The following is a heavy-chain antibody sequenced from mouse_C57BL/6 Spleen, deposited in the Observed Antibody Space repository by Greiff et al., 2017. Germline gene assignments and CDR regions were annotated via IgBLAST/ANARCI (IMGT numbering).Heavy chain of an antibody. CDR2: IRNKANGYTT. D-gene: IGHD2-2*01. V-gene: IGHV7-3*01. Sequence: EVQVVESGGGLVQPGGSLSLSCAASGFTFTDYYMSWVRQPPGKALEWLGFIRNKANGYTTEYSASVKGRFTISSDNSQSILYLQRNALRAEDSATYYCARGVYYGYDGTWCASWGEGTLVTVSA. J-gene: IGHJ3*01. CDR3: ARGVYYGYDGTWCAS. CDR1: GFTFTDYY.